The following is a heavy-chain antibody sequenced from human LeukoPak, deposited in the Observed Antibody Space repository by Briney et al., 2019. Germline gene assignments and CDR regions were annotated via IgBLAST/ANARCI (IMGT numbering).Heavy chain of an antibody. CDR3: AKDMGYGGYGTFDY. V-gene: IGHV3-43*01. CDR1: GFTFDDYT. J-gene: IGHJ4*02. D-gene: IGHD5-12*01. CDR2: ISWDGGST. Sequence: GGSLRLSCAASGFTFDDYTMHWVRHAPGKGLEWVSLISWDGGSTYYADSVKGRFTISRDNSKNSLYLQMNSLRTEDTALYYCAKDMGYGGYGTFDYWGQGTLVTVSS.